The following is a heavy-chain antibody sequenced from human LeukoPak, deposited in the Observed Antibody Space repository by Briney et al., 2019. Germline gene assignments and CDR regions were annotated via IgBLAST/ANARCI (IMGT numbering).Heavy chain of an antibody. J-gene: IGHJ6*03. V-gene: IGHV4-4*09. D-gene: IGHD6-6*01. Sequence: SETLSLTCTVSGGSLSSYYWSWIRQPPGKGLESIGYIYTSGSTNYNPSLKSRVTISVDTSKNQFSLKLSSVTAADTAVYYCARSSSSSQYYYYYYYMDVWGKGTTVTVSS. CDR2: IYTSGST. CDR1: GGSLSSYY. CDR3: ARSSSSSQYYYYYYYMDV.